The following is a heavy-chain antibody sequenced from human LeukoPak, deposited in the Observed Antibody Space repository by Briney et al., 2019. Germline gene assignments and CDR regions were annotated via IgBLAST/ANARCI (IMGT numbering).Heavy chain of an antibody. CDR2: IRYDGSNK. CDR3: AKDFVVIAASDY. CDR1: GFTFSSYG. V-gene: IGHV3-30*02. Sequence: GGSLRLSCAASGFTFSSYGMHWVRQAPGKGLEWVAFIRYDGSNKYYADSVKGRFTISRDNSKNTLYLQMNSLRAEDTAVYYCAKDFVVIAASDYWGQGTLVTVSS. J-gene: IGHJ4*02. D-gene: IGHD2-15*01.